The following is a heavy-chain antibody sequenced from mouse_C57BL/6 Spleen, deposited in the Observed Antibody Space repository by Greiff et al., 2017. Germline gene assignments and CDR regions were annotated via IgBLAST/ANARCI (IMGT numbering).Heavy chain of an antibody. V-gene: IGHV5-4*01. J-gene: IGHJ2*01. Sequence: DVMLVESGGGLVKPGGSLKLSCAASGFTFSSYAMSWVRQTPEKRLEWVATISDGGSYTYYPDNVQGRFPISKDNAKNNLYLQMSQLKSEDTAMYYCARDPNGYFDYWGQGTTLTVSS. CDR1: GFTFSSYA. CDR2: ISDGGSYT. CDR3: ARDPNGYFDY. D-gene: IGHD4-1*01.